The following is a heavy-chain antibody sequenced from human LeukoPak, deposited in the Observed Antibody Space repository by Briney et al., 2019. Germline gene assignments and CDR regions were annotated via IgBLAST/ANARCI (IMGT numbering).Heavy chain of an antibody. V-gene: IGHV3-48*01. D-gene: IGHD1-26*01. CDR1: GFTFSSYS. Sequence: GGSLRLSCAASGFTFSSYSMNWVRQAPGKGLEWVSYISSSSSTIYYADSVKGRFTISRDNAKNSLYLQMNSLRAEDTAVYYCAKSSGSYGFDYWGKGTLVTVSS. CDR2: ISSSSSTI. J-gene: IGHJ4*02. CDR3: AKSSGSYGFDY.